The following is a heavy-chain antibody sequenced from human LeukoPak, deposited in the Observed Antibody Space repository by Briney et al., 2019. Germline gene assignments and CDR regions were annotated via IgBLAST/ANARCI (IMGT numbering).Heavy chain of an antibody. CDR2: ISADGSTA. D-gene: IGHD1-14*01. CDR1: GFTFGNSW. J-gene: IGHJ3*01. Sequence: PGGSLRLSCAASGFTFGNSWVHWVRQAPGKGLVWVSLISADGSTATYADSVKGRFTISGDNARNTLSLQMNSLTIEDTAVYYCVVVVEPPDSDGFDVWGQGTMITVSS. V-gene: IGHV3-74*01. CDR3: VVVVEPPDSDGFDV.